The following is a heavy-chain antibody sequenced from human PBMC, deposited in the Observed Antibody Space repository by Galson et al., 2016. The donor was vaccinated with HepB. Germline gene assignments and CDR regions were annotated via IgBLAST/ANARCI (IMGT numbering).Heavy chain of an antibody. CDR1: GFSISTYV. J-gene: IGHJ6*03. CDR2: ITSANT. Sequence: SLRLSCAASGFSISTYVMSWVRQAPGKGLEWVSGITSANTYYADSVKGRFTISRDSSKNTIYLQMTSLRDEDTAVYYCAKGYMDVWGKGTTVTVSS. CDR3: AKGYMDV. V-gene: IGHV3-23*01.